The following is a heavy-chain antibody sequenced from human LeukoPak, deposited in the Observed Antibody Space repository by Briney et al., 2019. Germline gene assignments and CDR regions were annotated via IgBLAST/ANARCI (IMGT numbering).Heavy chain of an antibody. J-gene: IGHJ5*02. D-gene: IGHD3-22*01. CDR2: INPNSGGT. CDR3: ARDSTYYYDSSGFRRWFDP. V-gene: IGHV1-2*02. Sequence: ASVKVSCKASGYTFTGYYMHWVRQAPGQGLEWMGWINPNSGGTNYAQKFQGRVTMTRDTSISTAYMELRRLRSDDTAVYYCARDSTYYYDSSGFRRWFDPWGQGTLVTVSS. CDR1: GYTFTGYY.